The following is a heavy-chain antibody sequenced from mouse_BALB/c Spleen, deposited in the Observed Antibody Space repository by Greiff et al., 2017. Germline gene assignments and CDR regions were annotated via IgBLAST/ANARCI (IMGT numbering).Heavy chain of an antibody. V-gene: IGHV1-7*01. J-gene: IGHJ4*01. Sequence: QVQLQQSGAELAKPGASVKMSCKASGYTFTSYWMHWVKQRPGQGLEWIGYINPSTGYTEYNQKFKDKATLTADKSSSTAYMQLSSLTSEDSAVYYCARRGRYDDYAMDYWGQGTSVTVSS. CDR1: GYTFTSYW. CDR2: INPSTGYT. D-gene: IGHD2-14*01. CDR3: ARRGRYDDYAMDY.